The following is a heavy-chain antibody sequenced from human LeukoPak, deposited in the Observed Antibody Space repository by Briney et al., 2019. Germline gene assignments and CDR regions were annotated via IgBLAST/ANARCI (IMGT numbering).Heavy chain of an antibody. CDR2: IYTSGST. CDR3: ARVQYFDNGGYWNLDY. Sequence: SETLSLTCTVSGGSISSGSYYWSWIRQPAGKGLEWIGRIYTSGSTNYNPSLKSRVTISADTSKNQFSLKLSSVTAADTAVYYCARVQYFDNGGYWNLDYWGQGTLVTVSS. CDR1: GGSISSGSYY. V-gene: IGHV4-61*02. D-gene: IGHD3-22*01. J-gene: IGHJ4*02.